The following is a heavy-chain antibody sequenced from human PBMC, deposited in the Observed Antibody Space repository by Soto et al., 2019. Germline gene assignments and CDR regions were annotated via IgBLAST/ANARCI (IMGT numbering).Heavy chain of an antibody. J-gene: IGHJ2*01. V-gene: IGHV1-3*04. D-gene: IGHD4-17*01. CDR1: GYTFTSYA. CDR2: INTANGYT. CDR3: ATGSSSATTFYFKP. Sequence: QVQVVQSGAEVKKPGASVKVSCKASGYTFTSYAMHWVRQAPGQRLEWMGWINTANGYTKYSQKFQGRVTITRDTAASTAYMELSSLSSEDTAVYYCATGSSSATTFYFKPWGRGTLVTVSS.